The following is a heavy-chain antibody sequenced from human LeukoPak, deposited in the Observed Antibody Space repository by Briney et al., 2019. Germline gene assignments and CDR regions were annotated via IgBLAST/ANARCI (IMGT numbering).Heavy chain of an antibody. CDR1: GGSISSYY. J-gene: IGHJ4*02. Sequence: KPSETLSLTCTVSGGSISSYYWSWIRQPPGKGLEWIGYIYYSGSTNYNPSLKSRVTISVDTSKNQFSLKLSSVTAADTAVYYCARDLGVDTAMVLDYWGQGTLVTVSS. D-gene: IGHD5-18*01. CDR3: ARDLGVDTAMVLDY. V-gene: IGHV4-59*01. CDR2: IYYSGST.